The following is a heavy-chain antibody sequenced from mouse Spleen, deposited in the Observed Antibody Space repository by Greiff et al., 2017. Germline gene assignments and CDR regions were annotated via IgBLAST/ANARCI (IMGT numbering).Heavy chain of an antibody. D-gene: IGHD2-1*01. V-gene: IGHV5-9-3*01. CDR2: ISSGGSYT. Sequence: EVKLMESGGGLVKLGGSLKLSCAASGFTFSSYAMSWVRQTPEKRLEWVATISSGGSYTYYPDSVKGRFTISRDNAKNTLYLQMSSLRSEDTAMYYCARQGGYYGNYGYAMDYWGQGTSVTVSS. J-gene: IGHJ4*01. CDR3: ARQGGYYGNYGYAMDY. CDR1: GFTFSSYA.